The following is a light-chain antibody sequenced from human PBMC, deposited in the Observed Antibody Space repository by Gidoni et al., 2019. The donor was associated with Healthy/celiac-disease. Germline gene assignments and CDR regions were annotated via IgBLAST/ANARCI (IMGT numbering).Light chain of an antibody. CDR2: AAS. CDR1: QSISSY. CDR3: QQSYSTPRT. Sequence: DIQMTQSPSSLSASVGDRVTITCRASQSISSYLNWYQQKPGKAPKLLIYAASSLQSGVPSRFSGSGSGTDFTLTISSLQPGTDFATYYCQQSYSTPRTFGQGTKVEIK. V-gene: IGKV1-39*01. J-gene: IGKJ1*01.